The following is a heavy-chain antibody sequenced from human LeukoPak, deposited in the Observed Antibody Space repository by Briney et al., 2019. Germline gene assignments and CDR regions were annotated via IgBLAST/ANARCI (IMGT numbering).Heavy chain of an antibody. Sequence: PSETLSLTCTVSGGSISSYYWSWIRQPPGKGLEWIGYIYYSGSTNYNPSLKSRVTISVDTSKNQFSLKLSSVTAADTAVYYCARAYYYDSSGYWPLPDAFDIWGQGTMVTVSS. CDR3: ARAYYYDSSGYWPLPDAFDI. V-gene: IGHV4-59*08. D-gene: IGHD3-22*01. CDR1: GGSISSYY. CDR2: IYYSGST. J-gene: IGHJ3*02.